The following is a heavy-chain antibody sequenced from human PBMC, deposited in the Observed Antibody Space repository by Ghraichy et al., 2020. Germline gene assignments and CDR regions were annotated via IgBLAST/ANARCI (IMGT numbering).Heavy chain of an antibody. Sequence: SVKVSCKASGGTFSSYAMSWVRLAPGQGLEWMGGIIPIFGTANYAQKFQGRVTITADKSTSTAYMELSSLRSEDTAVYYCAGEADSGSYCCFDYWGQGTLVTVYS. D-gene: IGHD1-26*01. V-gene: IGHV1-69*06. J-gene: IGHJ4*02. CDR1: GGTFSSYA. CDR2: IIPIFGTA. CDR3: AGEADSGSYCCFDY.